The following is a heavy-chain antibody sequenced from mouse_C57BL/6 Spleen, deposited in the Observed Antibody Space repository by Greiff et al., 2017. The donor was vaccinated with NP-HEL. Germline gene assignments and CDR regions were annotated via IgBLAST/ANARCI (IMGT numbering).Heavy chain of an antibody. CDR2: IDPSDSYT. Sequence: VQLQQPGAELVMPGASVKLSCKASGYTFTSYWMHWVKQRPGHGLEWIGEIDPSDSYTNYNQKFKGKSTLTVDKSSSTAYMQLSSLTSEDSAVYYCARRGGLRPYWYFDVWGTGTTVTVSS. CDR1: GYTFTSYW. V-gene: IGHV1-69*01. J-gene: IGHJ1*03. D-gene: IGHD2-4*01. CDR3: ARRGGLRPYWYFDV.